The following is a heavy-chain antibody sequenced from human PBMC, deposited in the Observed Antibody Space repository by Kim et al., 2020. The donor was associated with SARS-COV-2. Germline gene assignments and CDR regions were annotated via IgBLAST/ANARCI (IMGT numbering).Heavy chain of an antibody. V-gene: IGHV4-4*02. CDR1: GGSISSSNW. J-gene: IGHJ4*02. D-gene: IGHD5-18*01. CDR3: ARDGYSYGGFDY. Sequence: SETLSLTCAVSGGSISSSNWWSWVRQPPGKGLEWIGEIYHSGSTNYNPSLKSRVTISVDKSKNQFSLHLSSVTAADTAVYYCARDGYSYGGFDYWGQGTLVTVSS. CDR2: IYHSGST.